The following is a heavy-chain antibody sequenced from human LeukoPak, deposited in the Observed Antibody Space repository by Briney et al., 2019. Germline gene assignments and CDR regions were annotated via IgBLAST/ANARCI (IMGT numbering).Heavy chain of an antibody. D-gene: IGHD2-2*01. Sequence: GGSLRLSCAASGFTFSTYAMNWVRQAPGKGLEWVSFISASGGTTYYADSVKGRFTISRDNSKNTLYLQMNSLRAEDTAVYYCARDESRSEYQLLVGWFDPWGQGTLVTVSS. V-gene: IGHV3-23*01. J-gene: IGHJ5*02. CDR2: ISASGGTT. CDR3: ARDESRSEYQLLVGWFDP. CDR1: GFTFSTYA.